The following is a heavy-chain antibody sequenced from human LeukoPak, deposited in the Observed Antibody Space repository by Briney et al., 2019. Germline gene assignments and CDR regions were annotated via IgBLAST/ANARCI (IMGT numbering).Heavy chain of an antibody. J-gene: IGHJ4*02. D-gene: IGHD5-12*01. V-gene: IGHV3-23*01. CDR3: VKGGYDYVEMGYFDY. CDR2: IIGSSGST. Sequence: PGGSLRLSCAVSGFIFTNYAMSWVRQAPGKGLEWVSVIIGSSGSTFYADSVKGRFTISRDKSKNTLYLQMNSLRAEDTAVYYCVKGGYDYVEMGYFDYWGQGTLVTVSS. CDR1: GFIFTNYA.